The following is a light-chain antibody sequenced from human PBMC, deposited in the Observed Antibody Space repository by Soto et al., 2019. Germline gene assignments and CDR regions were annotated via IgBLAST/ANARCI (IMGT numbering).Light chain of an antibody. CDR3: QQRSNWTPG. CDR2: DAS. Sequence: EIVLTQSPATLSLSPGERATLSCRASQSVSSYLAWYQQKPGQAPRLLIYDASNRATGIPARFSGSGSGTDFTLTISSLEPEDFAVYYCQQRSNWTPGFGQGTRLEIK. CDR1: QSVSSY. J-gene: IGKJ5*01. V-gene: IGKV3-11*01.